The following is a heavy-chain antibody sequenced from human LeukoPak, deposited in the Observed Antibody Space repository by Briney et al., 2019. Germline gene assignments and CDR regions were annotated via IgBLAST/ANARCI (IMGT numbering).Heavy chain of an antibody. Sequence: GGSLRLSCAASGFTFSAYEMNWVRRAPGKGLEWVSYISSGSTIYYADSVKGRFTISRDNAKNSLYLQINSLRAEDTAVYYCARDDCSSTCCYRPFDYWGQGTLVTVSS. CDR1: GFTFSAYE. V-gene: IGHV3-48*03. D-gene: IGHD2-2*01. CDR3: ARDDCSSTCCYRPFDY. J-gene: IGHJ4*02. CDR2: ISSGSTI.